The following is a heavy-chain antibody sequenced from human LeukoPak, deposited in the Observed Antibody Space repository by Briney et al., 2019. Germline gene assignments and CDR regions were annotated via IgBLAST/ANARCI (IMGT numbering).Heavy chain of an antibody. V-gene: IGHV1-18*01. J-gene: IGHJ3*02. CDR2: ISAYNGNT. CDR1: GYTFTSYG. Sequence: ASVKVSCKASGYTFTSYGISWVRQAPGQGLEWMGWISAYNGNTNYAQKLQGRVTMTTDTSTSTAYMELGSLRSDDTAVYYCARDWVLWLRQGPAFDIWGQGTMVTVSS. D-gene: IGHD5-12*01. CDR3: ARDWVLWLRQGPAFDI.